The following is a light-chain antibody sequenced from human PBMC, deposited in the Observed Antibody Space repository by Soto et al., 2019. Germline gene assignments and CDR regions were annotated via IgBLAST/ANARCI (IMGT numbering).Light chain of an antibody. CDR2: AND. Sequence: QSVLSQSPSASGTPGQRVTLSCSGRSSNIGSNYVYWFQQLPGTAPKLLIYANDQRPSGVPDRFSGSKSGTSASLAISGLRSEDEADYYCASWDDSLSGVVFGGGTKVTVL. CDR1: SSNIGSNY. J-gene: IGLJ2*01. V-gene: IGLV1-47*02. CDR3: ASWDDSLSGVV.